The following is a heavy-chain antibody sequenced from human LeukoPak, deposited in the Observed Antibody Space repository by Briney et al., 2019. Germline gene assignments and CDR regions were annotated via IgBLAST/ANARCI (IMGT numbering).Heavy chain of an antibody. Sequence: GGSLRLSCAASGFTFSSYSMNWVRQAPGKGLEWVSSISSSSSYIYYADSVKGRFTISRDNAKNSLYLQMNSLRAEDTAVYYRARGGYYYDSSGYYCGYWGQGTLVTVSS. D-gene: IGHD3-22*01. V-gene: IGHV3-21*01. CDR3: ARGGYYYDSSGYYCGY. J-gene: IGHJ4*02. CDR1: GFTFSSYS. CDR2: ISSSSSYI.